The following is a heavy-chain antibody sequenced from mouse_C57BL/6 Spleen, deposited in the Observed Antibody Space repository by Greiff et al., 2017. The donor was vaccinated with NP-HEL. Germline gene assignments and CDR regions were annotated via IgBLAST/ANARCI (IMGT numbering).Heavy chain of an antibody. Sequence: EVQLQQSGPELVKPGASVKISCKASGYTFTDYYMNWVKQSHGKSLEWIGDINPKNGGTSYNQKFKGKATLTVDKSSSTAYMELRSLTSEDSAVYYCARRRGLRGAMDYWGQGTSVTVSS. CDR1: GYTFTDYY. CDR3: ARRRGLRGAMDY. CDR2: INPKNGGT. V-gene: IGHV1-26*01. J-gene: IGHJ4*01. D-gene: IGHD3-1*01.